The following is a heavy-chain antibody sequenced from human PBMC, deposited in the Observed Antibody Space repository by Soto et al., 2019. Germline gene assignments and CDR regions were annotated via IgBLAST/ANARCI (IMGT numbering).Heavy chain of an antibody. D-gene: IGHD1-26*01. J-gene: IGHJ3*01. CDR3: AILGGTYYAFDF. V-gene: IGHV3-23*01. CDR1: GFTINSLA. Sequence: EVHLLESGGGLVQPGGSLRLSCAVSGFTINSLAMCWVRQATGKGLEWLSDIGTRGRDTYYADSVKGLFSISRDNSRNTVSLQMYSLRADDTAVYYCAILGGTYYAFDFWGQGTLVTVS. CDR2: IGTRGRDT.